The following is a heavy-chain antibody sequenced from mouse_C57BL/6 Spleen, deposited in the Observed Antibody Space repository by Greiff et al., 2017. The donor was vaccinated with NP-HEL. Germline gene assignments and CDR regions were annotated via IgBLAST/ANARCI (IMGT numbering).Heavy chain of an antibody. V-gene: IGHV5-9-1*02. D-gene: IGHD1-1*01. CDR2: ISSGGDYI. Sequence: DVMLVESGEGLVKPGGSLKLSCAASGFTFSSYAMSWVRQTPEKRLEWVAYISSGGDYIYYADTVKGRFTISRDNARNTLYLQMSSLKSEDTAMYYCTRSYYGSSYTYYFDYWGQGTTLTVSS. CDR3: TRSYYGSSYTYYFDY. J-gene: IGHJ2*01. CDR1: GFTFSSYA.